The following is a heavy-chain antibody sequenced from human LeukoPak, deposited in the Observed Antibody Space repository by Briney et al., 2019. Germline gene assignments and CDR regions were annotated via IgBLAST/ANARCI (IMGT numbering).Heavy chain of an antibody. CDR1: GFTFSSYS. CDR3: ARDRVQIWSYVGTFDS. D-gene: IGHD5-18*01. J-gene: IGHJ4*02. V-gene: IGHV3-48*01. CDR2: ISSSSSTI. Sequence: PGGSLRLSCAASGFTFSSYSMNWVRQAPGKGLEWVSYISSSSSTIYYADSVKGRFTISRDISKNTLYLQMNSLKPEDSALYYCARDRVQIWSYVGTFDSWGQGTLVTVSS.